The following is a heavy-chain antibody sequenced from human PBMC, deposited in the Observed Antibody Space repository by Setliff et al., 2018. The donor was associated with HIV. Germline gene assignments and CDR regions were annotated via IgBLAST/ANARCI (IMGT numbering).Heavy chain of an antibody. CDR1: GYTFTSYY. CDR2: IIPMFGSA. CDR3: ARGLSGAGDEY. Sequence: SVKVSCKASGYTFTSYYMHWVRQAPGQGLEWVGGIIPMFGSANYAQKFQGRVKITADTFTSTAYMELSSLRSEDTALYYCARGLSGAGDEYWGQGTLVTVSS. V-gene: IGHV1-69*06. D-gene: IGHD3-10*01. J-gene: IGHJ4*02.